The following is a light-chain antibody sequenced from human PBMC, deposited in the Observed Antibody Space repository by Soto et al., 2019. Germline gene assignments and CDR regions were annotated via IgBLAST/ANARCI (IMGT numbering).Light chain of an antibody. Sequence: IVMTQSPDTLSVSPGERVTLSCRASQSARTNVAWYQQKPGQSPRLLIYGASTRFSGIPARFSGTGSGTEFTLTISSLQSEDSAVYYCQHYNNWPYTFGKGTKVDIK. CDR2: GAS. CDR3: QHYNNWPYT. J-gene: IGKJ2*01. CDR1: QSARTN. V-gene: IGKV3-15*01.